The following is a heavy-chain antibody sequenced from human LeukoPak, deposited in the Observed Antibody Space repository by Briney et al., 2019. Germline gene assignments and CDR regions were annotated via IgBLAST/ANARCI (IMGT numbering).Heavy chain of an antibody. D-gene: IGHD5-24*01. CDR3: ARGRNIEMTTMSGGSDY. J-gene: IGHJ4*02. V-gene: IGHV1-2*02. CDR1: GYTFTDYS. Sequence: ASVKVSCKASGYTFTDYSMHWVRQAPAQGLEWMGWLNPNSGDTNYSQKFHGRVSMTRDTSISTAYMDLSDLRSDDTAVYYCARGRNIEMTTMSGGSDYWGQGTLVTVSS. CDR2: LNPNSGDT.